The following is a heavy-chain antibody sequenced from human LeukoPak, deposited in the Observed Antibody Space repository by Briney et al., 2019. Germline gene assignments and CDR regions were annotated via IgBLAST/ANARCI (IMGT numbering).Heavy chain of an antibody. J-gene: IGHJ3*02. CDR3: ARHYYGGSGAFDI. V-gene: IGHV4-59*08. Sequence: SETLSLTCTVSGGSISGYYWSWIRQPPGKGLEWIGYIYYSGTTYYNPSLKSRVTMSVDTSKDQFSLRLSSVTAADTAVYYCARHYYGGSGAFDIWGQGTMVTVSS. CDR1: GGSISGYY. D-gene: IGHD4-23*01. CDR2: IYYSGTT.